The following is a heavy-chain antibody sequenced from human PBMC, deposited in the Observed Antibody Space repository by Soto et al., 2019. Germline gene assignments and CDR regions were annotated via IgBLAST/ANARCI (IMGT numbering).Heavy chain of an antibody. CDR2: INAYNGNT. V-gene: IGHV1-18*01. D-gene: IGHD1-1*01. CDR3: ARDNWNDAYYYYYMDV. CDR1: GYTFTNFG. Sequence: ASVKVSCKASGYTFTNFGISWVRQAPGQGLEWMGWINAYNGNTNYAQKFQGRVTVTTDTSTGTAYMELRSLRSDDTAVYYCARDNWNDAYYYYYMDVWGKGTTVTVSS. J-gene: IGHJ6*03.